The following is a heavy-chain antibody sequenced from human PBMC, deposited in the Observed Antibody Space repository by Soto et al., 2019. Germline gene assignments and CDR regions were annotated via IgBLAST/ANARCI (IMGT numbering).Heavy chain of an antibody. J-gene: IGHJ4*02. CDR3: ARDGQWLPRDGLRSSYYFDY. CDR1: GFNFSSYV. CDR2: IWYDGGNK. V-gene: IGHV3-33*01. Sequence: QVQLVESEGGVVQPGRSLRITCAASGFNFSSYVMRWVRQAPGKGLEWVAVIWYDGGNKYYADSVKGRFTISRDNSKNTLYLQMNSLRAEETAVYYCARDGQWLPRDGLRSSYYFDYWGQGTLVTVSS. D-gene: IGHD6-19*01.